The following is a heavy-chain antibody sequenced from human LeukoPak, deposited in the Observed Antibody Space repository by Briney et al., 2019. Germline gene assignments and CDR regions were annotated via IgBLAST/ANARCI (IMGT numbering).Heavy chain of an antibody. D-gene: IGHD6-13*01. CDR3: ARVVSVRSSSNWYGVFDY. CDR1: GFSISSGYY. V-gene: IGHV4-38-2*02. Sequence: SETLSLTCTVSGFSISSGYYWGWIRQPPGKGLEWIGSIYYSGSTYYNPSLKSRVTISVDTSKNQFSLKLSSVTAADTAVYYCARVVSVRSSSNWYGVFDYWGQGALVTVSS. J-gene: IGHJ4*02. CDR2: IYYSGST.